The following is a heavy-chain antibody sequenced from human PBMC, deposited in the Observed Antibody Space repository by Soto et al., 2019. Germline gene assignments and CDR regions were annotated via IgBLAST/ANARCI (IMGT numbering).Heavy chain of an antibody. J-gene: IGHJ4*02. Sequence: GGSLRLSCAASGFTFSSYSMNWVRQAPGKGLEWISYISSSSTTIYYADSVKGRFTISRDNAKNSLYLQMNSLRAEDTAVYYCARTTDYISHWGQGTLVTVSS. V-gene: IGHV3-48*01. D-gene: IGHD3-16*01. CDR1: GFTFSSYS. CDR3: ARTTDYISH. CDR2: ISSSSTTI.